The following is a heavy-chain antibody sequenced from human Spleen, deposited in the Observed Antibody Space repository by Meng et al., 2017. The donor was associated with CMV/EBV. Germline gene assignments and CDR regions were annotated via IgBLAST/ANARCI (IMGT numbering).Heavy chain of an antibody. V-gene: IGHV4-34*01. Sequence: GYGGSFSGYCWSWIRQPPGKGLEWIGEINHSGSTNYNPSLKSRVTISVDTSKNQFSLKLSSVTAADTAVYYCARKAYGGNSGAFDYWGQGTLVTVSS. CDR2: INHSGST. CDR1: GGSFSGYC. J-gene: IGHJ4*02. D-gene: IGHD4-23*01. CDR3: ARKAYGGNSGAFDY.